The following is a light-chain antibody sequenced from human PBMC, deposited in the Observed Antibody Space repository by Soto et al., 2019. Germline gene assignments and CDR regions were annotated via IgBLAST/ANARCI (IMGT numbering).Light chain of an antibody. J-gene: IGKJ1*01. Sequence: DIQMTQSPSTLSASVGDRVTITCRASQSISSWLAWYQQKPGKAPKPLIYDASSLESGVPSRFSGSVSGTEFTLTISGLQPDDFASYYCQQYNSFSPTFGQGTKVDIK. V-gene: IGKV1-5*01. CDR1: QSISSW. CDR3: QQYNSFSPT. CDR2: DAS.